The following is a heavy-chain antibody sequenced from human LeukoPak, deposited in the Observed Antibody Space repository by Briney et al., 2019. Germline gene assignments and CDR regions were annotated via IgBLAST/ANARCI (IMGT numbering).Heavy chain of an antibody. D-gene: IGHD2-2*01. V-gene: IGHV3-9*01. CDR2: ISWNSGSI. J-gene: IGHJ6*03. CDR3: ARGGSTTYYYYMDV. Sequence: GGSLRLSCAASVFTFDDYAMHWVRQAPGKGLEWVSGISWNSGSIGYADSVKGRFTISRDNAKNSLYLQMNSLRAEDTALYYCARGGSTTYYYYMDVWGKGTTVTVSS. CDR1: VFTFDDYA.